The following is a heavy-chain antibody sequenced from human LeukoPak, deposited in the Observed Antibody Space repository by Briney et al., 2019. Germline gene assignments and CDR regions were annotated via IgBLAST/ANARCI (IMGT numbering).Heavy chain of an antibody. Sequence: PGGSLRLSCAASGFTFSTYSMNWVRQAPGKGLEWVSSISTSGTYIYYADSVKGRFTISRDNAKNSLYLQMNSLRDEDTAVYYCAKDSDYYHSSGYYYAYFQHWGQGTLVTVSS. J-gene: IGHJ1*01. V-gene: IGHV3-21*01. D-gene: IGHD3-22*01. CDR1: GFTFSTYS. CDR2: ISTSGTYI. CDR3: AKDSDYYHSSGYYYAYFQH.